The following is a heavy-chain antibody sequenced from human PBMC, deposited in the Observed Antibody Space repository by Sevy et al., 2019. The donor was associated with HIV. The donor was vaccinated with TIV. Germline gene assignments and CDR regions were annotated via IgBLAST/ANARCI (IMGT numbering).Heavy chain of an antibody. D-gene: IGHD2-2*01. CDR1: GFTFSSYA. V-gene: IGHV3-30*04. J-gene: IGHJ6*02. CDR2: ISYDGSNI. CDR3: ARDHCSSTSCYGYYYYVMDV. Sequence: GGSLRLSCAASGFTFSSYAMHWVRQAPGKGLEWVAVISYDGSNIYYADSVKGRFTISRDNSKNTLYLQMNSLRAEDTAVYYCARDHCSSTSCYGYYYYVMDVWGQGTTVTVSS.